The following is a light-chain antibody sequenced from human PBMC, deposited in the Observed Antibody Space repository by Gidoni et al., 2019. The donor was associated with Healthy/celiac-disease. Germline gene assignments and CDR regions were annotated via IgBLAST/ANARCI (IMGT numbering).Light chain of an antibody. J-gene: IGKJ2*01. Sequence: DIVMTQSPDPLAVSLGERATINCKSSQSVFYSSNNKNYLAWYQQKPGQPPKLLIYWASTRESGVPDRVSGSGSGTDFTLTIGSLQAEDVAVYYCQRYYRTPPYTFGQGTKLKIK. CDR2: WAS. CDR1: QSVFYSSNNKNY. CDR3: QRYYRTPPYT. V-gene: IGKV4-1*01.